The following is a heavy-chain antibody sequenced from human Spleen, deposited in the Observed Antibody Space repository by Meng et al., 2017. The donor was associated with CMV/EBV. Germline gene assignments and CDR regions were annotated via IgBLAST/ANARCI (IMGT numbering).Heavy chain of an antibody. CDR1: GFTFSSYA. Sequence: GESLKISCAASGFTFSSYAMSWVRQAPGKGLEWVSAISGSGGSTYYADSVEGRFTISRDNSKNTLYLQMNSLRAEDTAVYYCAKGNGVVPAASDYWGQGTLVTVSS. CDR2: ISGSGGST. V-gene: IGHV3-23*01. J-gene: IGHJ4*02. D-gene: IGHD2-2*01. CDR3: AKGNGVVPAASDY.